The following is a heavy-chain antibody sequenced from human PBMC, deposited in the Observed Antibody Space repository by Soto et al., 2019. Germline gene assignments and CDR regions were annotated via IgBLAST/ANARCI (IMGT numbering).Heavy chain of an antibody. J-gene: IGHJ4*02. D-gene: IGHD6-13*01. CDR2: INQSGST. CDR3: ARTYSSSWSPFDY. CDR1: GGSFSGYY. Sequence: SETLSLTCAVYGGSFSGYYWSWIRQPPGKGLEWIGEINQSGSTNYNPSLKSRVTISVDTSKDQFSLKLSSVTAADTAVYYCARTYSSSWSPFDYWGQGTLVTVSS. V-gene: IGHV4-34*01.